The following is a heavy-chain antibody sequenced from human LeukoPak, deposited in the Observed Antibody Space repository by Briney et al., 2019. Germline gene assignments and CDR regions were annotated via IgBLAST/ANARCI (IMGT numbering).Heavy chain of an antibody. CDR2: IYDSGST. J-gene: IGHJ5*02. CDR3: ARNGFDP. V-gene: IGHV4-59*01. CDR1: GGSISSYY. Sequence: PSETLSLTCSVSGGSISSYYWSWIRQPPVKGLEWIGYIYDSGSTNYNPSLKSRVTISVDTSKNQFSLKLSSVTAADTAVYYCARNGFDPWGQGTLVTVSS.